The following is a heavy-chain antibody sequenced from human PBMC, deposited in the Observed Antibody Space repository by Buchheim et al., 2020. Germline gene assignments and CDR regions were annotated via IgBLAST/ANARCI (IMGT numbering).Heavy chain of an antibody. V-gene: IGHV4-30-4*07. Sequence: QVQLQESGPGLVKPSQTLSLTCAVSGGSISSGGYSWSWIRQPPGKGLEWIGYIYYSGSTYYNPSLKSRVTISVDTSKNQFSLKLSSVTAADTAVYYCARDRAVGVGGDVDTAMDEGYYYYDGMDVWGQGTT. CDR3: ARDRAVGVGGDVDTAMDEGYYYYDGMDV. CDR1: GGSISSGGYS. J-gene: IGHJ6*02. D-gene: IGHD5-18*01. CDR2: IYYSGST.